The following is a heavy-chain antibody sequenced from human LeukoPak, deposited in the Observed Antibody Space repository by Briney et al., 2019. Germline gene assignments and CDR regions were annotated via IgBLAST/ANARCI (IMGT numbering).Heavy chain of an antibody. CDR1: GYTFTSYG. CDR3: ARAPTKTSSRQWLVQVIYYFDY. CDR2: ISAYNGNT. J-gene: IGHJ4*02. V-gene: IGHV1-18*01. Sequence: GASVKVSCKASGYTFTSYGISWVRQAPGQGLEWMGWISAYNGNTNYAQKLQGRVTMTTDTPTSTAYMELRSLRSDDTAVYYCARAPTKTSSRQWLVQVIYYFDYWGQGTLVTVSS. D-gene: IGHD6-19*01.